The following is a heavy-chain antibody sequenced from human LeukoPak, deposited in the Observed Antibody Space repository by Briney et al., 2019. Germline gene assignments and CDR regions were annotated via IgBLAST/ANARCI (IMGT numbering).Heavy chain of an antibody. J-gene: IGHJ4*02. CDR3: AKEHQLGIDFDY. CDR1: GFTLSNYA. CDR2: ISYDETNK. V-gene: IGHV3-30-3*01. D-gene: IGHD2-2*01. Sequence: GGSLRLSCAASGFTLSNYAMHWVRQAPGKGLDWMAVISYDETNKYYADSVKGRFTISRDNSKNTLYLQMNSLRAEDTAVYYCAKEHQLGIDFDYWGQGTLVTVSS.